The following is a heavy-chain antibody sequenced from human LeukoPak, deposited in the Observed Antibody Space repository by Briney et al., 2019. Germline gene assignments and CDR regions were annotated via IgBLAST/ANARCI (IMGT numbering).Heavy chain of an antibody. CDR1: GYTFTSYA. Sequence: ASVTVSCKASGYTFTSYAMNWVRQAPGQGLEWMGWINTNTGNPTYAQGFTGRFVFSLDTSVSTAYLQISSLKAEDNAVYYCAKQGGDYYDSSGYVKFDYWGQGTLVTVSS. CDR3: AKQGGDYYDSSGYVKFDY. D-gene: IGHD3-22*01. V-gene: IGHV7-4-1*02. J-gene: IGHJ4*02. CDR2: INTNTGNP.